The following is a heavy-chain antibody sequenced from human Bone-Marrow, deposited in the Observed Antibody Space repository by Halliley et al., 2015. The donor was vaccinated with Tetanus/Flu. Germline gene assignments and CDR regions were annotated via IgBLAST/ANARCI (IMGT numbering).Heavy chain of an antibody. D-gene: IGHD1-1*01. V-gene: IGHV6-1*01. CDR3: ARSVPHFDS. Sequence: LEWLGRTYYRSKWFNDYAVSVKSRISITPDTSKNQFSLQLNSVTPDDTAVYYCARSVPHFDSWGQGTLVTVSS. J-gene: IGHJ4*02. CDR2: TYYRSKWFN.